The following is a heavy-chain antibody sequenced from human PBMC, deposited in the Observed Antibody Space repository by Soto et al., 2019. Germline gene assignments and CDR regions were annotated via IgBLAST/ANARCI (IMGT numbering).Heavy chain of an antibody. Sequence: ESGGTLVQPGESLRLSCAASGFTISSYWMSWVRQAPGKGLEWVANIKQDGSERYYMGSVNGRFTISRDNAKNSLYLQMSSLTVEDTAVYYCARWDNGYDFGGQGTLVTISS. D-gene: IGHD5-12*01. V-gene: IGHV3-7*01. CDR2: IKQDGSER. J-gene: IGHJ4*02. CDR3: ARWDNGYDF. CDR1: GFTISSYW.